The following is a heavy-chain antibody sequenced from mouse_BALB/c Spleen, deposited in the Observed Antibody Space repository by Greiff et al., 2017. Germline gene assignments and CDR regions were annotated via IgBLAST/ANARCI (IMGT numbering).Heavy chain of an antibody. Sequence: QVQLQQSGAELMKPGASVKISCKATGYTFSSYWIEWVKQRPGHGLEWIGEILPGSGSTNYNEKFKGKATFTADTSSNTAYMQLSSLTSEDSAVYYCARRSYYGNYGVYWGQGTTLTVSS. J-gene: IGHJ2*01. CDR1: GYTFSSYW. V-gene: IGHV1-9*01. CDR2: ILPGSGST. D-gene: IGHD2-10*01. CDR3: ARRSYYGNYGVY.